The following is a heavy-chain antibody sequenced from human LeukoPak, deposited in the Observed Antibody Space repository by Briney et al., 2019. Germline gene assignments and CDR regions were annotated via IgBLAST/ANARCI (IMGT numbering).Heavy chain of an antibody. V-gene: IGHV4-59*01. CDR2: IYYSGST. CDR3: ARTYYDFWSGPNWFDP. CDR1: GGSISSYY. D-gene: IGHD3-3*01. J-gene: IGHJ5*02. Sequence: PSETLSLTCTVSGGSISSYYWSWIRQPPGKGLEWIGYIYYSGSTNYNPSLKSRVTISVDTSKNQFSPKLSSVTAADTAVYYCARTYYDFWSGPNWFDPWGQGTLVTASS.